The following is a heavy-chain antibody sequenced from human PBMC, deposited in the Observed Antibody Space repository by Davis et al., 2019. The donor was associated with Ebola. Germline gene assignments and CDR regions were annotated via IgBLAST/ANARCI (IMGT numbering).Heavy chain of an antibody. Sequence: GESLKISCKGSGYSFTSYWIGWVRQMPGKGLEWMGIIYPGDSDTRYSPSFQGQVTISADKSISTAYLQWSSLKASDTAMYYCARRIVATSRGDAFDIWGQGTMVTVSS. D-gene: IGHD5-12*01. CDR1: GYSFTSYW. CDR2: IYPGDSDT. CDR3: ARRIVATSRGDAFDI. J-gene: IGHJ3*02. V-gene: IGHV5-51*01.